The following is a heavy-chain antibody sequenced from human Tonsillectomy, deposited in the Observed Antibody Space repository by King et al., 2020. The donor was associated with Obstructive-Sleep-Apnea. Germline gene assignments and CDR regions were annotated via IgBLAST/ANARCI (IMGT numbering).Heavy chain of an antibody. CDR2: INQSGST. Sequence: VQLQQWGAGLLKPSETLSLTCAVYGGSFSGYYWSWIRQIPGKGLEWIGEINQSGSTNYNPSLKSRVTMSVDTSKNHFSLKLSSVTAADTAVYYCARGSGYVDYWGQGTLVTVSS. D-gene: IGHD1-26*01. J-gene: IGHJ4*02. CDR1: GGSFSGYY. CDR3: ARGSGYVDY. V-gene: IGHV4-34*01.